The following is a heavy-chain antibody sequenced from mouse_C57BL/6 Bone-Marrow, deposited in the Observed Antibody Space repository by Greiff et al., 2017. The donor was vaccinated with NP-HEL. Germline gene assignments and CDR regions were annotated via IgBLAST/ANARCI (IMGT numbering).Heavy chain of an antibody. CDR2: IAPATGYT. CDR3: TPLLLRPDY. CDR1: GFTINDDY. D-gene: IGHD1-1*01. Sequence: VPLLQSGAALVRPGASVKFSCTASGFTINDDYIHWVNHRPAQCLVWIGWIAPATGYTEYASKFQGKATITADTSSNTAYLQLSRLTSEDTAVDYCTPLLLRPDYWGQGTTLTVSS. V-gene: IGHV14-4*01. J-gene: IGHJ2*01.